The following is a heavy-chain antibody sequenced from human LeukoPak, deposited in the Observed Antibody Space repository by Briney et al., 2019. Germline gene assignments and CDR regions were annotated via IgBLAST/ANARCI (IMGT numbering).Heavy chain of an antibody. CDR2: ISSNGGST. CDR1: GFTFSSYG. V-gene: IGHV3-64*01. D-gene: IGHD5-18*01. J-gene: IGHJ4*02. CDR3: ARDQDTAMILFDY. Sequence: GGSLRLSCAASGFTFSSYGMHWVRQVPGKGLEYVSTISSNGGSTYYANSVKGRFTISRDNSKNTLYLQMNSLRAEDTAVYYCARDQDTAMILFDYWGQGTLVTVSS.